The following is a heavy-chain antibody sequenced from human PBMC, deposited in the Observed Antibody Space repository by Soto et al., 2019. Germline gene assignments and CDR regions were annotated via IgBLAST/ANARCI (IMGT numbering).Heavy chain of an antibody. D-gene: IGHD3-16*01. Sequence: SVKVSCKASGGTFSSYAISWVRQAPGQGLEWMGGIIPIFGTADYAQKFQGRVTITADESTSTAYMELSTLRSEDTAVYYCAREGVRGMDVWGQGTTVTVSS. CDR3: AREGVRGMDV. CDR1: GGTFSSYA. J-gene: IGHJ6*02. CDR2: IIPIFGTA. V-gene: IGHV1-69*13.